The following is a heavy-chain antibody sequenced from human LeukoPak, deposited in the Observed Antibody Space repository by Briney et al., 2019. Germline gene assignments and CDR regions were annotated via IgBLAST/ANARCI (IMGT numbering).Heavy chain of an antibody. J-gene: IGHJ4*02. CDR2: IISIFGTA. CDR3: AREEAVPAAMSY. CDR1: GGTFSSYA. V-gene: IGHV1-69*13. Sequence: SVKVSCKASGGTFSSYAISWVRQAPGQGLEWMGGIISIFGTANYAQKFQGRVTITADESTSTAYMELSSLRSEDTAVYYCAREEAVPAAMSYWGQGTLVTVSS. D-gene: IGHD2-2*01.